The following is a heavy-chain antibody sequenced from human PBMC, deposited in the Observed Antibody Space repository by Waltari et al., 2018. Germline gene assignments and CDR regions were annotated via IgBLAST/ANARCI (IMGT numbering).Heavy chain of an antibody. Sequence: QVQLVQSGAEVKKPGSSVKVSCKASGGTFSSYAISWVRQAPGQGLEWMGGIIPILGTANYAQKFQGRVTITADESTSTAYMELSSLRSEDTAVYYCARVTRLRWFPPQYYFDYWGQGTLVTVSS. D-gene: IGHD3-16*01. CDR1: GGTFSSYA. V-gene: IGHV1-69*12. J-gene: IGHJ4*02. CDR2: IIPILGTA. CDR3: ARVTRLRWFPPQYYFDY.